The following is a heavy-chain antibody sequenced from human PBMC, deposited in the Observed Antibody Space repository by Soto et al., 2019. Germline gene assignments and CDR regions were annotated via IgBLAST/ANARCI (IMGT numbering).Heavy chain of an antibody. CDR2: INPSSGNI. J-gene: IGHJ4*02. CDR3: ARGRASGSYYLLDY. Sequence: QVQLVQSGAEVKKPGASVKVSCKASGNTFTSYDINWVRQATGHGLEWMGWINPSSGNIGYAQKFQGRVTMTRDTAIRTAYMEVSRLRSDDTAVYYCARGRASGSYYLLDYWGQGTLVTVSS. V-gene: IGHV1-8*01. CDR1: GNTFTSYD. D-gene: IGHD3-10*01.